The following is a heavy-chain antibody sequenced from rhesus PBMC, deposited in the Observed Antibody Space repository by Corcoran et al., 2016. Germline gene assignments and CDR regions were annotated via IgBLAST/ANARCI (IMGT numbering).Heavy chain of an antibody. CDR2: IGGRSRST. CDR1: GYSISSGYG. J-gene: IGHJ4*01. D-gene: IGHD6-43*01. Sequence: QVQLQESGPGLVKPSETLSLTCAVPGYSISSGYGWSWIRQPPGKGLEWIGYIGGRSRSTNSSPALKCRVTISKDPSKSQFSLKLGSGTAADTAVYYCARLSRGSSSRLRYFDYWGQGVLVTVSS. CDR3: ARLSRGSSSRLRYFDY. V-gene: IGHV4-127*01.